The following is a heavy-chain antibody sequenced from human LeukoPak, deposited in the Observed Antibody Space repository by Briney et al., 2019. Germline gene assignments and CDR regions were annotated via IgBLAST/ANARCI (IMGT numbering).Heavy chain of an antibody. V-gene: IGHV4-39*01. D-gene: IGHD6-19*01. CDR1: GGSVSSSNDY. CDR3: ARHLEIYSNGWNINWFDP. Sequence: PSETLSLTCTVSGGSVSSSNDYWGWIRQPPGKGLEWIGSVYYTGSTYHNPSLKSRVTISVDTSKNQFSLKLSSVTAADTAVYYCARHLEIYSNGWNINWFDPWGQGTLVTVSS. CDR2: VYYTGST. J-gene: IGHJ5*02.